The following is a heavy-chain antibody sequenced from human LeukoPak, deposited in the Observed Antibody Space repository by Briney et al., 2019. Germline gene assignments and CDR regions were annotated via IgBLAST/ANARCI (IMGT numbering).Heavy chain of an antibody. Sequence: DPSQTLSLTCTVSGGSISSGSYYWRWIRQPAGKGLEWIGRIYTSGSTNYNPSLKSRVTISVDTSKNPFSLKLSSVTAADTAVYYCARDRAPDYGHTGQGYYYYYMDVWGKGTTVTVSS. CDR1: GGSISSGSYY. V-gene: IGHV4-61*02. D-gene: IGHD4-17*01. CDR2: IYTSGST. J-gene: IGHJ6*03. CDR3: ARDRAPDYGHTGQGYYYYYMDV.